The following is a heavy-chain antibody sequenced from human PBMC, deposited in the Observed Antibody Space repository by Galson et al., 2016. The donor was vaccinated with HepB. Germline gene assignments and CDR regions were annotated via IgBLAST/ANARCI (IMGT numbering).Heavy chain of an antibody. CDR1: GFTFNVYG. CDR3: AKGDYDVLRYSDH. D-gene: IGHD3-9*01. J-gene: IGHJ4*02. V-gene: IGHV3-30*18. CDR2: ISHDGSNS. Sequence: SLRLSCAASGFTFNVYGMHWVRQAPGKGLDWVASISHDGSNSYHVDSVKGRFTISRDKFKSTLYLEMNSLRGEDTAIYYCAKGDYDVLRYSDHWGQGTLVTVSS.